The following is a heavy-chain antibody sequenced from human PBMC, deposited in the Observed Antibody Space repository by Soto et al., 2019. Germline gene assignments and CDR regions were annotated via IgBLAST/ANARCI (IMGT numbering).Heavy chain of an antibody. J-gene: IGHJ4*02. CDR1: GYTFTSHG. V-gene: IGHV1-18*01. CDR3: ARHQTWNYYFFDY. D-gene: IGHD1-7*01. Sequence: VASVKVSCKTSGYTFTSHGVSWVRQAPGQRLEWMGWISTYNGITNYAQKFQGRVTMTTDTSTSTAYMEVRSLTSDDTAVYYCARHQTWNYYFFDYWGQGTLVTVSS. CDR2: ISTYNGIT.